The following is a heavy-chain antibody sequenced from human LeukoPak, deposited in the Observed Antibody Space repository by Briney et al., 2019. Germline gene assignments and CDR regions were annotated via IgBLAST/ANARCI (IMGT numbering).Heavy chain of an antibody. Sequence: GGSLRLSCTVSGFTFSDYYMTWIRQAPGKGLEWLAYFSTSGSIVSYADSVKGRFTISRDNAKSSVYLQIDSLRAEDTAMYYCARDRQFRLHDPWGQGILVTVSS. J-gene: IGHJ5*02. CDR1: GFTFSDYY. V-gene: IGHV3-11*01. CDR2: FSTSGSIV. D-gene: IGHD3-16*01. CDR3: ARDRQFRLHDP.